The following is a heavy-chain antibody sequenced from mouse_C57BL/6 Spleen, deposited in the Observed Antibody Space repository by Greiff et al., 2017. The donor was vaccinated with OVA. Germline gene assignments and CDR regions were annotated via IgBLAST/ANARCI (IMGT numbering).Heavy chain of an antibody. CDR3: ARVDGSWFAY. CDR1: GFSLSTSGMG. D-gene: IGHD2-3*01. J-gene: IGHJ3*01. Sequence: QVTLKECGPGILQSSQTLSLTRSFSGFSLSTSGMGVSWIRQPSGKGLEWLAHIYWDDDKRYNPSLKSRLTISKDTSRNQVFLKITSVDTADTATYYCARVDGSWFAYWGQGTLVTVSA. CDR2: IYWDDDK. V-gene: IGHV8-12*01.